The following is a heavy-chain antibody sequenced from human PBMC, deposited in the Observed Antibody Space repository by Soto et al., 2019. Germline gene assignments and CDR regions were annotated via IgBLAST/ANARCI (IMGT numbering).Heavy chain of an antibody. CDR2: INAGNGNT. D-gene: IGHD5-18*01. CDR1: GYTFSNYG. V-gene: IGHV1-3*01. CDR3: ARDPGYSYGYN. J-gene: IGHJ4*02. Sequence: ASVKVSCKASGYTFSNYGIHWVRQAPGQRLEWMGWINAGNGNTKYSQKFQGRVTITRDTSASTAYMELSSLRSEDTAVYYCARDPGYSYGYNWGGGPLVTVPS.